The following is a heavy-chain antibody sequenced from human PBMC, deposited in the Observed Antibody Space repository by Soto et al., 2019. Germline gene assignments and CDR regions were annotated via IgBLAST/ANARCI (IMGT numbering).Heavy chain of an antibody. D-gene: IGHD2-15*01. V-gene: IGHV3-33*01. CDR2: IWYDGSNK. CDR3: ARDLGYCSGGSCYSGDYYYGMDV. Sequence: GGSLRLSCAASGFTFSSYGMHWVRQAPGKGLEWVAVIWYDGSNKYYADSVKGRFTISRDNSKNTLYLQMNSLRAEDTAVYYCARDLGYCSGGSCYSGDYYYGMDVWGQGTTVTVSS. CDR1: GFTFSSYG. J-gene: IGHJ6*02.